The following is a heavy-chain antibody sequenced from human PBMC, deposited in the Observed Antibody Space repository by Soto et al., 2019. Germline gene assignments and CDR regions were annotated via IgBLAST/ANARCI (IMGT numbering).Heavy chain of an antibody. V-gene: IGHV3-30*04. J-gene: IGHJ4*02. CDR2: TSYDGSST. D-gene: IGHD3-10*01. CDR3: ARVGYYYGSGFDY. CDR1: GFTFSNYA. Sequence: GGSLRLSCAASGFTFSNYAMHWVRQAPGKGLEWVALTSYDGSSTSYADSVKGRFTISRDNAKNTLYLQMNSLRAEDTAVYYCARVGYYYGSGFDYWGQGTLVTVSS.